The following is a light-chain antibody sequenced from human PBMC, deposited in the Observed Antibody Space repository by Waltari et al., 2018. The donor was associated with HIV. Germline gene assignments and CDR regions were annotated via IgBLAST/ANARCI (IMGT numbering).Light chain of an antibody. V-gene: IGLV1-44*01. CDR3: ATWDDSLNGPE. CDR1: SSNIGSHT. J-gene: IGLJ3*02. Sequence: QSVLSQPPSASGTPGQRVTISCSGGSSNIGSHTVNWYQQLPGMAPKLLIYSNNDRPSGVPDRVSCSKSGTSASLAISGLQSEDEADYYCATWDDSLNGPEFGGGTKLTVL. CDR2: SNN.